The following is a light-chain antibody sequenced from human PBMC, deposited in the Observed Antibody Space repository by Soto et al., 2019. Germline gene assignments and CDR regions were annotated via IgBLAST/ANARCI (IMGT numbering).Light chain of an antibody. Sequence: EIVMTQSPATLSVSPGERATLSCRASQSVSTNLAWYQQKPGQGPRLLIYGASTRATSIPARFSGSGSGTEFTLTISSLQSEDFAVYYCQQYNNWPPWTFGQGTKVAI. J-gene: IGKJ1*01. CDR1: QSVSTN. CDR2: GAS. CDR3: QQYNNWPPWT. V-gene: IGKV3-15*01.